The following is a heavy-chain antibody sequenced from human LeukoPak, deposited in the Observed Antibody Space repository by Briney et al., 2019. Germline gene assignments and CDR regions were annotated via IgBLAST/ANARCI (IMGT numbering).Heavy chain of an antibody. D-gene: IGHD1-26*01. J-gene: IGHJ6*03. CDR2: IIPTFGTA. Sequence: SVKVSCKASGGTFSSYAISWVRQAPGQGLEWMGGIIPTFGTANYAQKFQGRVTITADESTSTAYMELSSLRSEDTAVYYCARGGYSGSYYYYYMDVWGKGTTVTISS. CDR3: ARGGYSGSYYYYYMDV. CDR1: GGTFSSYA. V-gene: IGHV1-69*13.